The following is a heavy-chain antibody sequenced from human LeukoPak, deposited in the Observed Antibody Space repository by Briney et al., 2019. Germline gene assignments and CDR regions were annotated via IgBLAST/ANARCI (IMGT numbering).Heavy chain of an antibody. J-gene: IGHJ2*01. CDR3: ARDHGHSLVIGSPYWYFDL. V-gene: IGHV1-46*01. D-gene: IGHD3-9*01. CDR2: INPSGGST. Sequence: GASVKVSCKASGYTFTSYYMHWVRQAPGQGLEWMGIINPSGGSTSYAQKFQGRVTITADKSTTTAYMELSRLTSEDTAVYYCARDHGHSLVIGSPYWYFDLWGRGTLVTVSS. CDR1: GYTFTSYY.